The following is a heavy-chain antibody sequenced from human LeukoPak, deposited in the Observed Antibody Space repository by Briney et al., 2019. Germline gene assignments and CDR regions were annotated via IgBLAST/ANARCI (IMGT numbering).Heavy chain of an antibody. V-gene: IGHV1-69*02. Sequence: SVKVSCNASGYTFSGYYVHWARQAPGQGLEWMGRIIPILGIANYAQKFQGRVTITADKSTSTAYMQLSSLRSEDTAVYYCTQTSDYYDSSGYSSWGQGTLVTVSS. CDR3: TQTSDYYDSSGYSS. CDR2: IIPILGIA. CDR1: GYTFSGYY. J-gene: IGHJ5*02. D-gene: IGHD3-22*01.